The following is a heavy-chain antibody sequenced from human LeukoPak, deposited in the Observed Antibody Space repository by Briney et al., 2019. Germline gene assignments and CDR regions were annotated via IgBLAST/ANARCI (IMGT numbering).Heavy chain of an antibody. CDR2: IYYSGIT. CDR1: GGSISSSSYY. Sequence: PSETLSLTCTVSGGSISSSSYYWGWIRQPPGKGLEWIGSIYYSGITYYNPSLKSRVSISLDTSKNQFSLKLSSVTAADTAVYYCARAPGTVTTSNFDYWGQGTLVTVSS. CDR3: ARAPGTVTTSNFDY. V-gene: IGHV4-39*01. D-gene: IGHD4-17*01. J-gene: IGHJ4*02.